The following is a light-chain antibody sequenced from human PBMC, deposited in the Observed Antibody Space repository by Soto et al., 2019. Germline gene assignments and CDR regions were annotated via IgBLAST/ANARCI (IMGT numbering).Light chain of an antibody. J-gene: IGKJ5*01. Sequence: EVLFTQSPVTLSLSPVERATLSFLASQSVSRRLAWYQHKPGQAPRLLIYDTSTRAADIPARFSGSGSGTDFTLTISSLQSEDFAVYYCQQYNHWRSISFGQGTRLEIK. CDR1: QSVSRR. V-gene: IGKV3-15*01. CDR2: DTS. CDR3: QQYNHWRSIS.